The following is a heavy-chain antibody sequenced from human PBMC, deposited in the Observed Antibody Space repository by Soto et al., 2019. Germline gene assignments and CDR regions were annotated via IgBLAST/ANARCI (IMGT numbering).Heavy chain of an antibody. CDR2: INHSGST. J-gene: IGHJ6*03. CDR1: CGSFSGYY. V-gene: IGHV4-34*01. CDR3: ARGKGVAARRGKGYYMDV. D-gene: IGHD6-6*01. Sequence: SETLSLTCAVYCGSFSGYYWSWIRQPPGKGLEWIGEINHSGSTNYNPSPKSRVTISVDTSKDQFSLKLSSVTAADTAVYYCARGKGVAARRGKGYYMDVWGKGTTVTVSS.